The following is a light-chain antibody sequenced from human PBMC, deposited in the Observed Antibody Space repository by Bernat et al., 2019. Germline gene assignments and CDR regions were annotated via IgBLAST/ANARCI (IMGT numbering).Light chain of an antibody. V-gene: IGKV1-27*01. CDR2: AAS. Sequence: DIQMTQSPSSLSASVGDRVTITCRASQAISNYLAWYQQKPGKVPKLLIYAASTLHSGVPSRFSGSGSGTDFTLTISSLQPEDVATYYCQKYNSATWTFGQGTKVEIK. CDR1: QAISNY. CDR3: QKYNSATWT. J-gene: IGKJ1*01.